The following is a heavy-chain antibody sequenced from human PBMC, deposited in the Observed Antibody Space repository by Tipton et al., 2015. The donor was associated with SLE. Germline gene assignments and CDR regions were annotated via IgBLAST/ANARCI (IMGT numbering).Heavy chain of an antibody. Sequence: TLSLTCAVYGGSFSGYYWSWIRQPPGKVLERIGEINHRGSTNYNPSLKSRVTISADTPKNQFSLKRSSVTAADTDVYYCATGYDFRTGWFQHWDKGTLVTVSS. D-gene: IGHD5-12*01. CDR1: GGSFSGYY. CDR3: ATGYDFRTGWFQH. J-gene: IGHJ1*01. V-gene: IGHV4-34*01. CDR2: INHRGST.